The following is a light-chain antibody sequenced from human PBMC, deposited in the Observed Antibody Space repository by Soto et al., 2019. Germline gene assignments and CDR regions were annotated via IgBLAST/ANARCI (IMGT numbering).Light chain of an antibody. Sequence: SVLTQPPSVSGAPGQRVTLSCTGSSSNIGAGYDVQWYQQLPGTAPKLLVYGNKNRPSGVPDRFSGSRSGPSASLAITGLQAEDEADYYCQSYDYTLSGWEVFGGGTKLTVL. CDR1: SSNIGAGYD. CDR2: GNK. J-gene: IGLJ2*01. CDR3: QSYDYTLSGWEV. V-gene: IGLV1-40*01.